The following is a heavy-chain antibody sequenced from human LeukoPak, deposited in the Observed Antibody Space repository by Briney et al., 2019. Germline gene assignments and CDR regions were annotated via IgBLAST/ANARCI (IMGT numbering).Heavy chain of an antibody. J-gene: IGHJ5*02. D-gene: IGHD3-3*01. CDR2: IYSGGST. CDR1: GFTVSSNY. Sequence: GGSLRLSCAASGFTVSSNYMSWVRQAPGKGLEWVSVIYSGGSTYYADSVKGRFTISRDNSKNTLYLQMNSLRAEDTAVYYCARVRRITIFGVVVGGWFDPWGQETLVTVSS. V-gene: IGHV3-66*02. CDR3: ARVRRITIFGVVVGGWFDP.